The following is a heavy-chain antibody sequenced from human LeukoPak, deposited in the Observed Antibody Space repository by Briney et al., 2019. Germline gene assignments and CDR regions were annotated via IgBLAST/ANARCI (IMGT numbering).Heavy chain of an antibody. Sequence: GGSLRLSCAASGLTVSSNYMSWVRQTPEKGLEWVSILYSGGSAYYPDSLNGRFTISRDNSKNTLYLQMNSLRAEDTAVYHCASVDDSGGYSYGYSDYWGQGTLVTVSS. D-gene: IGHD5-18*01. CDR1: GLTVSSNY. CDR3: ASVDDSGGYSYGYSDY. J-gene: IGHJ4*02. V-gene: IGHV3-66*01. CDR2: LYSGGSA.